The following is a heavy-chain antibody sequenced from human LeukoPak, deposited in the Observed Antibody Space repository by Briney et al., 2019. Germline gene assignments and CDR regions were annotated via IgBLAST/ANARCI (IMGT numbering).Heavy chain of an antibody. CDR2: IYYSGST. Sequence: SETLSLTCTVSGGSISSYYWSWIRQPPGKGLEYIGYIYYSGSTNYNPSLKSRVTISVDTSRNQFSLKLSSVTAADTAVYYCARSGHDILTGYYASFDYWGLGTLVTVSS. V-gene: IGHV4-59*08. CDR3: ARSGHDILTGYYASFDY. D-gene: IGHD3-9*01. J-gene: IGHJ4*02. CDR1: GGSISSYY.